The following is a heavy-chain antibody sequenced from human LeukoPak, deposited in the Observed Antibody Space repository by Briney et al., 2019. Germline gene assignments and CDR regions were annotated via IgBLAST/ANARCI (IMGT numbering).Heavy chain of an antibody. CDR2: IYYSGST. D-gene: IGHD3-22*01. V-gene: IGHV4-59*01. CDR3: ARSDSGGYYNEY. Sequence: PSETLSLTCSVSGGSISNYYWSWIRQSTGEGLEWIGNIYYSGSTNYHPSLESRVTISVDTSKDEFSLKMSSVTTADTAVYYCARSDSGGYYNEYWGQGTLVTVSS. J-gene: IGHJ4*02. CDR1: GGSISNYY.